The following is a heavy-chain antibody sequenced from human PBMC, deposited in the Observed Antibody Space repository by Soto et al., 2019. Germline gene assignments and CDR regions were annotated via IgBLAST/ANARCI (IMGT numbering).Heavy chain of an antibody. CDR3: ARDSYDFWSGYYVGYYYYGMDV. J-gene: IGHJ6*02. CDR1: GGSISSSSYY. D-gene: IGHD3-3*01. V-gene: IGHV4-39*02. CDR2: IYYSGST. Sequence: SETLSLNCTVSGGSISSSSYYWGCIRQPPGKGLEWIGSIYYSGSTYYNPSLKSRVTISVDTSNNHFSLKLSSVTAADTAVYYCARDSYDFWSGYYVGYYYYGMDVWGQGTTVT.